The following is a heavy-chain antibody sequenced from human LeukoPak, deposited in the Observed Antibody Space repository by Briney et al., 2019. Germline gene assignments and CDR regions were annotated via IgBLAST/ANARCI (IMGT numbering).Heavy chain of an antibody. CDR3: ARSKGTVVVPAARREYYFDY. D-gene: IGHD2-2*01. CDR1: GGPISSGGYY. Sequence: SETLSLTCTVSGGPISSGGYYWSWIRQHPGKGLKWIGYIYYSGSTYYNPSLKSRVTISVDTSKNQFSLKLSSVTAADTAVYYCARSKGTVVVPAARREYYFDYWGQGTLVTVSS. J-gene: IGHJ4*02. V-gene: IGHV4-31*03. CDR2: IYYSGST.